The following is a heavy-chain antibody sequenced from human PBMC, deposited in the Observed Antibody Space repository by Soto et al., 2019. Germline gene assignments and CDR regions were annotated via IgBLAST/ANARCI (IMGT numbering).Heavy chain of an antibody. D-gene: IGHD3-3*01. V-gene: IGHV4-31*03. CDR3: ARETTLFGVALQPGFDP. Sequence: TLSLTCTVSGVSITSGGYYWNWIRQHPGKGLEWIGYIFYTGTTRYNSALQSRVSISVDSTKNHFSLKLTSVTADDTAVYYCARETTLFGVALQPGFDPWGPGTLVTVSS. CDR2: IFYTGTT. CDR1: GVSITSGGYY. J-gene: IGHJ5*02.